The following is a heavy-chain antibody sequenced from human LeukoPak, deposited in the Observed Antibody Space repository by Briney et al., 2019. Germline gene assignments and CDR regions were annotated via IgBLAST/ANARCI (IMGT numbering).Heavy chain of an antibody. D-gene: IGHD5-18*01. CDR1: GFTFSSYA. J-gene: IGHJ4*02. CDR3: AKERIQVWPTYFDV. V-gene: IGHV3-23*01. Sequence: GGSLRLSCAASGFTFSSYAMSRVPQGPGMGLKWVSAISGGGGRTYYADSVKGRITISTDNSTNSLDLQMNSLRGKDTAYYACAKERIQVWPTYFDVWGQGTLVSVSS. CDR2: ISGGGGRT.